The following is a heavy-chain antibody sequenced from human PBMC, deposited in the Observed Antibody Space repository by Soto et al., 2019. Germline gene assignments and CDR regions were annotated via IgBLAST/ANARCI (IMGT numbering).Heavy chain of an antibody. J-gene: IGHJ1*01. CDR3: ARETGENWTYEAH. D-gene: IGHD1-7*01. Sequence: SEPLSLTCRVSGAYISDFSWSWIRQPAGKGLEWIGCITINGNTQKNPSFKSRVTMSIDTSRNHFSLNLQSATAADTALYYCARETGENWTYEAHWGPGTLVTVYS. V-gene: IGHV4-4*07. CDR1: GAYISDFS. CDR2: ITINGNT.